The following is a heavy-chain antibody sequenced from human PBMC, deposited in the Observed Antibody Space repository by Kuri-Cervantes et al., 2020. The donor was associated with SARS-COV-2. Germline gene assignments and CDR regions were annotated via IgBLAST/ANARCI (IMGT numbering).Heavy chain of an antibody. CDR2: INPNSGGT. D-gene: IGHD4-17*01. CDR3: ARVGFGDYEIDY. V-gene: IGHV1-2*02. J-gene: IGHJ4*02. Sequence: ASVKVSCKASGFTFTGYYMHWVRQAPGQGLEWMGWINPNSGGTNYAQKFQGRVTMTRDTSISTAYMELSRLRSDDTAVYYCARVGFGDYEIDYWGQGTLVTVSS. CDR1: GFTFTGYY.